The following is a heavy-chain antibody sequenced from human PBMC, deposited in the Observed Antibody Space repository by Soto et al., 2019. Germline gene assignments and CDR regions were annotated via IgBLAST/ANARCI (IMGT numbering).Heavy chain of an antibody. Sequence: TFSSYGMHWVRQAPGKGLEWVAVISYDGSNKYYADSVKGRFTISRDNSKNTLYLQMNSLRAEDTAVYYCAKDRATVVTGFDYWGQGTLVTVSS. V-gene: IGHV3-30*18. CDR3: AKDRATVVTGFDY. D-gene: IGHD4-17*01. CDR1: TFSSYG. J-gene: IGHJ4*02. CDR2: ISYDGSNK.